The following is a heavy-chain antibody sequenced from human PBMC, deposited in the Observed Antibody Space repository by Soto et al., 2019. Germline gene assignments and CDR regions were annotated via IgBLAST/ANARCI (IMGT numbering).Heavy chain of an antibody. V-gene: IGHV1-8*01. CDR1: GYTFTSYD. J-gene: IGHJ4*02. D-gene: IGHD2-2*01. Sequence: ASVKVSCKASGYTFTSYDINWVRQATGQGLEWMGWMNPNSGNTGYAQKFQGRVTMTRNTSISTAYMELSSLRSEDTAVYYCARGLGFRYCSSTSCPHLGYWGQGTLVTVS. CDR3: ARGLGFRYCSSTSCPHLGY. CDR2: MNPNSGNT.